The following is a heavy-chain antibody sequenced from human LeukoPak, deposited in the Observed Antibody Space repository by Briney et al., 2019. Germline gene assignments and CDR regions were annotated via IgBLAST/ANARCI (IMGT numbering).Heavy chain of an antibody. CDR2: ISWNSGSI. D-gene: IGHD5-18*01. CDR1: GFTFDDYA. J-gene: IGHJ4*02. V-gene: IGHV3-9*01. CDR3: AKGGWAAMAYYFDY. Sequence: PGRSLRLSCAASGFTFDDYAMHWVRQAPGKGLEWVSGISWNSGSIGYADSVKGRFTISRDNAKNSLYLQMNSLRAEDTAVYYCAKGGWAAMAYYFDYWGQGTLVTVSS.